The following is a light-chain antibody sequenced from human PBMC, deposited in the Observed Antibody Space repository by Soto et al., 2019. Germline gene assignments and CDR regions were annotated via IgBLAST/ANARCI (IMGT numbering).Light chain of an antibody. CDR2: GAS. CDR1: QSINAH. Sequence: EVVMTQSPATLSVSPGERVTLSCRASQSINAHLAWYQQKPGQAPRLLIHGASTRATGIPARFSGSGFGTEFLLTISGLQSEDIAVYYCQQYNSWLLTFGQGTKVEIQ. J-gene: IGKJ1*01. V-gene: IGKV3-15*01. CDR3: QQYNSWLLT.